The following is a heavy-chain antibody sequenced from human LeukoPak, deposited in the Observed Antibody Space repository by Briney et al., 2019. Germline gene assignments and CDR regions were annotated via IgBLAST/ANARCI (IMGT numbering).Heavy chain of an antibody. CDR3: ARPFRAFDI. J-gene: IGHJ3*02. CDR1: GYTFTSYV. Sequence: GASVEVSCKASGYTFTSYVINWVGQATGQGVEWMGWMNPNSGHTSYAQKFKSRVNMTKNTSIRKAYMELSSLRSEDTAVYYRARPFRAFDIWGQGTMVTVSS. D-gene: IGHD2/OR15-2a*01. V-gene: IGHV1-8*01. CDR2: MNPNSGHT.